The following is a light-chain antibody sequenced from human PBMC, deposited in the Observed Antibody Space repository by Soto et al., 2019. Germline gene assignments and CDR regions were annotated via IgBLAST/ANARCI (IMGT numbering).Light chain of an antibody. CDR3: SSYTSSILYV. CDR2: DVS. V-gene: IGLV2-14*01. Sequence: QSALTQPASVSGSPGQSITISCTGTSSDVGGYNYVSWYQQHPGKAPKLMIYDVSNRHSGVSNRFSGSKSGNTASLTISGLQAEDEADYYCSSYTSSILYVFGTGTKLTVL. J-gene: IGLJ1*01. CDR1: SSDVGGYNY.